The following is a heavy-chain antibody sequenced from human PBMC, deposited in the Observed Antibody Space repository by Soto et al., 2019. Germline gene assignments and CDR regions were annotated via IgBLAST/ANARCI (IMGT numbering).Heavy chain of an antibody. CDR3: ATRGITLYHFDS. CDR1: GDSISRYGFY. V-gene: IGHV4-31*03. J-gene: IGHJ4*02. CDR2: ISYSGNP. Sequence: QVQLQESGPGLVKPSQTLSLTCSVSGDSISRYGFYWSWIRQRPGKGLEWIGYISYSGNPYFNPSLRSRATISIDTSKHQFSLRLSSVTAADTAVYYCATRGITLYHFDSWGQGTLVTVSS. D-gene: IGHD3-10*01.